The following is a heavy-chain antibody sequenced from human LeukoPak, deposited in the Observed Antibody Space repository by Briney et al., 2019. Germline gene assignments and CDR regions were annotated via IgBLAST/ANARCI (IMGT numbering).Heavy chain of an antibody. CDR1: GDSINSLDL. CDR3: ACLVGHYSSGLYYYYFDY. J-gene: IGHJ4*02. D-gene: IGHD3-22*01. V-gene: IGHV4-4*02. CDR2: MYLSGTT. Sequence: PSGTLSLTCTVSGDSINSLDLWSWVRQPPGKGLEWIGEMYLSGTTHSNPSVKSRVTISIDKSKNQFFLNLSSVTAADTAVYYCACLVGHYSSGLYYYYFDYWGQGTLVTVSS.